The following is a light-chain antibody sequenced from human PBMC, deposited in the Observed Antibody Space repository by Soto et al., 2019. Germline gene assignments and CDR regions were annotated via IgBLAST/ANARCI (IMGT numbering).Light chain of an antibody. CDR1: SSDIGAYNY. CDR3: TSYTNSTTLVI. Sequence: QSALTQPASVSGSPGQSITISCTGTSSDIGAYNYVSWYQQHPGKAPKLMIYDVSDRPSAVSNRFSGSKSGNTASLTISGLQAEDEADYFCTSYTNSTTLVIFGGGTKLTVL. CDR2: DVS. V-gene: IGLV2-14*01. J-gene: IGLJ2*01.